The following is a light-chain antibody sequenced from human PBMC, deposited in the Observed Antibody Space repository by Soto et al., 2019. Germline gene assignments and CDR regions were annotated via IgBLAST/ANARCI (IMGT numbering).Light chain of an antibody. CDR3: QQIHTYPMT. CDR1: QGISSF. J-gene: IGKJ5*01. V-gene: IGKV1-9*01. CDR2: AAS. Sequence: DIQLTQSPSFLSASLGDRVTITCRASQGISSFLAWYQQKPGKVPKLLIYAASTLQGGVPSRFSGSGSGTQFTLTISSLQPEDVATYYCQQIHTYPMTFGQGTRLE.